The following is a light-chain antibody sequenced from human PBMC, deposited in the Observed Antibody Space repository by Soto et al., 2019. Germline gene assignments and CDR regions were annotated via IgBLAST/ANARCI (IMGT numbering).Light chain of an antibody. V-gene: IGKV1-5*03. J-gene: IGKJ1*01. CDR2: KAS. Sequence: DIEMTKSPSTLSAYVRDRVTITCRASQSISSWLAWYQQKPGKSPKLLIYKASSLESGVPSRFSGSGSGTEFTLTISSLQPDDFATYYCQQYNSYPWTFGHGTNVDIK. CDR1: QSISSW. CDR3: QQYNSYPWT.